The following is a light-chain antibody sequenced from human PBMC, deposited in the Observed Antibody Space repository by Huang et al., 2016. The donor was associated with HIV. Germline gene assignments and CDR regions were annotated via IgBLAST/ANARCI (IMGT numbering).Light chain of an antibody. CDR3: QQTYSTPRT. Sequence: DIQMTQSPSSLSASVGDRVTITCRASQSISSYLNWYQQKPGKAPMLLIYAASSLQSGVPSRFSGSGSGTDFTLTISRLQPEDFVTYYCQQTYSTPRTFGQGTKVEIK. CDR2: AAS. CDR1: QSISSY. J-gene: IGKJ1*01. V-gene: IGKV1-39*01.